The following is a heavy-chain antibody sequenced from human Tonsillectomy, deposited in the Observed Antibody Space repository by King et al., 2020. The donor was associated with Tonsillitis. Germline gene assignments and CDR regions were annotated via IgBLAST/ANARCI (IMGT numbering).Heavy chain of an antibody. J-gene: IGHJ4*02. CDR2: ISYDGSNK. CDR1: GFTFSSFS. D-gene: IGHD4-17*01. Sequence: HVQLVESGGGVVQFGRSLRLSCAASGFTFSSFSMHWVRQAPGKGLEWVTLISYDGSNKYYADSVKDRFTISRDNSQNTLFLQMNSLRAEDTAVYYCARDYGDYAYDYWGQGTLVTVSS. CDR3: ARDYGDYAYDY. V-gene: IGHV3-30*04.